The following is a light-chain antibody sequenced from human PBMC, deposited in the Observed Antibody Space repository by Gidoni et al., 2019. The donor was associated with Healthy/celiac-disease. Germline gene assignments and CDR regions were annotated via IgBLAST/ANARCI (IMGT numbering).Light chain of an antibody. Sequence: EIVLTQSPGTLSLSPGERATLSCRASQSVSNTYLAWYQQKPGQAPRLLIYGASSRATGIPDRFSGSGSGTDFTLTISRLEPEDFAVYYCQQYGGSPYTFGQGTKLEIK. J-gene: IGKJ2*01. CDR2: GAS. CDR1: QSVSNTY. V-gene: IGKV3-20*01. CDR3: QQYGGSPYT.